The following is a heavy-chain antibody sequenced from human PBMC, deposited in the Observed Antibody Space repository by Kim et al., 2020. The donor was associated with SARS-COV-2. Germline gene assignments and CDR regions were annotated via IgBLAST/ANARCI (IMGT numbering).Heavy chain of an antibody. V-gene: IGHV1-2*02. J-gene: IGHJ4*02. CDR3: ARDRPTTVVVYYFDY. CDR1: GYTFTGYY. CDR2: INPNSGGT. D-gene: IGHD4-17*01. Sequence: ASVKVSCKASGYTFTGYYMHWVRQAPGQGLEWMGWINPNSGGTNYAQKFQGRVTMTRDTSISTAYMELSRLRSDDTAVYYCARDRPTTVVVYYFDYWGQGTLVTVSS.